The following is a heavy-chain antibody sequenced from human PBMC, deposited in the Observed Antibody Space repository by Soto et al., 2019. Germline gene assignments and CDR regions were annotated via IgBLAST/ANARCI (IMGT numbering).Heavy chain of an antibody. CDR1: GFTFSGSA. CDR3: TSLTYYDILTGSYPFDY. Sequence: EVQLVESGGGLVQPGGSLKLSCAASGFTFSGSAMHWVRQASGKGLEWVGRIRSKANSYATAYAASVKGRFTISRDDSKNTAYLQMNSLNTEDTAVYYCTSLTYYDILTGSYPFDYWGQGTLVTVSS. CDR2: IRSKANSYAT. D-gene: IGHD3-9*01. J-gene: IGHJ4*02. V-gene: IGHV3-73*02.